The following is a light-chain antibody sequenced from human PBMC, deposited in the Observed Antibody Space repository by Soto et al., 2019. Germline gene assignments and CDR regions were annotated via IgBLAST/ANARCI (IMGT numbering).Light chain of an antibody. CDR2: DTS. V-gene: IGKV3-11*01. CDR3: HQRSSWPQA. Sequence: EIVLTQSPAPLSLSPGERATLSCRASRSVSTYLAWYQQKPGQAPRLLIFDTSIRPTGIPARFSGSGSGTDFTLTISSLEPEDFVVYYCHQRSSWPQAFGQGTKVDIK. J-gene: IGKJ2*01. CDR1: RSVSTY.